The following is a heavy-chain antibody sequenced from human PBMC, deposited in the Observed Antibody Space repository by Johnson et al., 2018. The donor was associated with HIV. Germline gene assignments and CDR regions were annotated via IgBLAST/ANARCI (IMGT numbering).Heavy chain of an antibody. Sequence: EVQLVESGGGLVQPGGSLRLSCAASGFTFSSYAMDWVRQTPGKGLAWVSAVSAGGDNTYYADSVEGRFTISRDNSKNTLYLQMNSLRAGDTAVYYCAIIPPGGAGKGADAFDIWGQGTMVTVSS. J-gene: IGHJ3*02. V-gene: IGHV3-23*04. CDR1: GFTFSSYA. CDR3: AIIPPGGAGKGADAFDI. D-gene: IGHD1-26*01. CDR2: VSAGGDNT.